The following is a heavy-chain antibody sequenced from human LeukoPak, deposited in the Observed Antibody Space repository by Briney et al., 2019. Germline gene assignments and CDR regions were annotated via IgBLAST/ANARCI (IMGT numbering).Heavy chain of an antibody. CDR2: ISYDGSNK. J-gene: IGHJ6*03. CDR3: AKDGYSSSWYKIHYYYYYYMDV. V-gene: IGHV3-30*04. D-gene: IGHD6-13*01. Sequence: GGSLRLSCAASGFTFSNYAMHWVRQAPGKGLEWVAVISYDGSNKYYADSVKGRFTISRDNSKNTLYLQMNSLRAEDTAVYYCAKDGYSSSWYKIHYYYYYYMDVWGKGTTVTISS. CDR1: GFTFSNYA.